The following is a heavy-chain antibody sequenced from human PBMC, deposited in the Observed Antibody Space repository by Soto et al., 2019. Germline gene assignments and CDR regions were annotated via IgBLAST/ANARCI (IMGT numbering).Heavy chain of an antibody. V-gene: IGHV3-23*01. Sequence: VQLLESGGGLVQPGGSLRLSCAASGFTFNNYAMNWVRQAPGKGLEWVSAIRNSGGFTYYADSVKGRFTISRDNSKNTLYLHMNSLRAEDTALYYCAKDDFETKGPYFFDYWGQGTLVTVSS. CDR2: IRNSGGFT. CDR1: GFTFNNYA. J-gene: IGHJ4*02. CDR3: AKDDFETKGPYFFDY.